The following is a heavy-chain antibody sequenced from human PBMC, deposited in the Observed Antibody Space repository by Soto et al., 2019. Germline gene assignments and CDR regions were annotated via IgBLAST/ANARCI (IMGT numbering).Heavy chain of an antibody. D-gene: IGHD3-16*01. CDR1: GGSFSGYY. CDR2: INHSVST. Sequence: SETLSLTCAVYGGSFSGYYWSWIRQPPGKGLEWIGEINHSVSTNYNPSLKSRVTISVDTSKNQFSLKLSSVTAADTAVYYCARGEGDEKEKLFDSWGQGTLVTVSS. CDR3: ARGEGDEKEKLFDS. J-gene: IGHJ4*02. V-gene: IGHV4-34*01.